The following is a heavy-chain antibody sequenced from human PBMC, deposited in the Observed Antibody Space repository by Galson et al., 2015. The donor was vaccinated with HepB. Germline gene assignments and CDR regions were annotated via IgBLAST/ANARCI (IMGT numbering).Heavy chain of an antibody. J-gene: IGHJ4*02. V-gene: IGHV5-51*01. CDR3: ARAIPDYYYLFDY. D-gene: IGHD3-22*01. CDR2: IYPGDSDT. CDR1: GYSFTSYW. Sequence: QSGAEVKKPGESLKISCKGTGYSFTSYWSGCVRQMPGKGLEWMGIIYPGDSDTRYSPSFQGQVTIPADKSISTAYLQWSSLKASDTAMYYCARAIPDYYYLFDYWGQGTLVTVSS.